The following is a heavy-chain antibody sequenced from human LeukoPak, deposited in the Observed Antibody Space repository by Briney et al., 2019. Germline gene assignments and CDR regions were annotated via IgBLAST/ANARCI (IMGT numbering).Heavy chain of an antibody. V-gene: IGHV3-23*01. J-gene: IGHJ4*02. Sequence: GGSLRLSCAASGFTFSSYAMSWVRQAPGKGLEWVSAISGSGDSTYSTDSVKGGFTISRDNSKNTLYLQMNSLRAEDTAVYYCAKKVPANWGSYFDYWGQGTLVTVSS. CDR3: AKKVPANWGSYFDY. CDR2: ISGSGDST. CDR1: GFTFSSYA. D-gene: IGHD7-27*01.